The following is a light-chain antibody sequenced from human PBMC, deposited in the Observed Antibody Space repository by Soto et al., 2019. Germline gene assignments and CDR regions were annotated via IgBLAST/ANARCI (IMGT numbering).Light chain of an antibody. CDR1: QNIGVW. CDR2: DAS. CDR3: XQYETFSGT. V-gene: IGKV1-5*01. J-gene: IGKJ1*01. Sequence: DIPMTQSPSTLSASVGDGVTITCRASQNIGVWLAWYQQRPGKAPKFLIYDASSLETGVPSRFSGSGSGTEFTLTIRSLQPDDFAXXYLXQYETFSGTFGPGTKVEI.